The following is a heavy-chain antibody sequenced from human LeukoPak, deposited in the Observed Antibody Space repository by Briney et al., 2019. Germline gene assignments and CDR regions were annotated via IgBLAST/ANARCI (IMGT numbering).Heavy chain of an antibody. D-gene: IGHD2-2*02. CDR3: ARDIVVVPAAIPRLAPDAFDI. CDR1: GFTFSSYS. V-gene: IGHV3-48*01. J-gene: IGHJ3*02. Sequence: GGSLRLSCAASGFTFSSYSMNWVRQAPGKGLEWVSYISSSSSTIYYADSVKGRFTISRDNAKNSLYLQMNSLRAEDTAVYYCARDIVVVPAAIPRLAPDAFDIWGQGTMVTVSS. CDR2: ISSSSSTI.